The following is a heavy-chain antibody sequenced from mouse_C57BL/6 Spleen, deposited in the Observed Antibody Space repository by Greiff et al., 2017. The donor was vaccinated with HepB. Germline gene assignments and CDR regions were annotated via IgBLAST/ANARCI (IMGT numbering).Heavy chain of an antibody. D-gene: IGHD1-2*01. CDR3: AREKNYYGFYAMDY. V-gene: IGHV1-26*01. J-gene: IGHJ4*01. CDR1: GYTFTDYY. Sequence: EVQLQQSGPELVKPGASVKISCKASGYTFTDYYMNWVKQSHGKSLEWIGDINPNNGGTSYNQKFKGTATLTVDKPSSTAYLDLRSLTSEDSAVYYCAREKNYYGFYAMDYWGQGTSVTVSS. CDR2: INPNNGGT.